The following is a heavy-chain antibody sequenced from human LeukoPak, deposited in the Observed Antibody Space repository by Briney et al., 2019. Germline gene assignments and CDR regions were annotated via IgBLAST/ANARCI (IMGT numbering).Heavy chain of an antibody. V-gene: IGHV3-23*01. CDR1: GFTFSSYN. Sequence: GGSLRLSCAASGFTFSSYNMNWVRQAPGKGLEWVSGISGSGDSTYYADSVKGRFTISRDNSKNTLYLQMNSLRAEDTAVYYCARRSGIAVAGAFDYWGQGTLVTVSS. D-gene: IGHD6-19*01. CDR3: ARRSGIAVAGAFDY. CDR2: ISGSGDST. J-gene: IGHJ4*02.